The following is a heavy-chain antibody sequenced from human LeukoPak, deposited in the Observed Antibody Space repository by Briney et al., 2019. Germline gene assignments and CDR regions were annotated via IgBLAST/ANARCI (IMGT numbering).Heavy chain of an antibody. J-gene: IGHJ5*02. CDR1: GYSISNGYH. CDR2: IYRSGST. Sequence: PSETLSLTCAVSGYSISNGYHWGWIRQPPGKGLEWIGSIYRSGSTYYNPSLKSRVTISVDTSKNHFSLRLSSVTAADTAVYYCARHYYDSSGYYQKRGDNWFDPWGQGTLVTVSS. CDR3: ARHYYDSSGYYQKRGDNWFDP. D-gene: IGHD3-22*01. V-gene: IGHV4-38-2*01.